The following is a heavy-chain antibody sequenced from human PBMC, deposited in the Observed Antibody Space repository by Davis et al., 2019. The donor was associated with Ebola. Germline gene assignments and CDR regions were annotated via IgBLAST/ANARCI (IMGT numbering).Heavy chain of an antibody. V-gene: IGHV3-23*01. Sequence: GESLKISCAASGFTFSNYAMSWVRQAPGKGLEWVSAINVDGTYYADSVKGRFSISRDSTSNTLYLQMNGLRAEDTAVYYCARSSYQPDYWGQGTLVTVSS. J-gene: IGHJ4*02. D-gene: IGHD2-2*01. CDR1: GFTFSNYA. CDR3: ARSSYQPDY. CDR2: INVDGT.